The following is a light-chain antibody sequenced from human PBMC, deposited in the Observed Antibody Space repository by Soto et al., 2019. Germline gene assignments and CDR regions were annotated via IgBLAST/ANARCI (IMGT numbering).Light chain of an antibody. Sequence: QPVLTQPPSASGTPGQTVTISCSGSSSNIGRNYVYWYQQLPGTAPKLLIYRNTQRPSGVPDRFSGSKSGASASLAISGLRSEDEADYYCAAWDSLSAWVFGGGTKVTVL. V-gene: IGLV1-47*01. CDR3: AAWDSLSAWV. J-gene: IGLJ3*02. CDR1: SSNIGRNY. CDR2: RNT.